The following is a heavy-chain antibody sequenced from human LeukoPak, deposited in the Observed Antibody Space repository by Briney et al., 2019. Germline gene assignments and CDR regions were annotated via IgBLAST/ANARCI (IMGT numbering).Heavy chain of an antibody. D-gene: IGHD5-24*01. V-gene: IGHV1-46*01. CDR1: GYTITNNW. Sequence: ASVKVSCKASGYTITNNWMHWVRQAPGQGLEWMGVINPSGTGTSYGQKFQGRITMSRDTSTSTVYMELSSLRPEDTAFYYCATDHSMADTAWWFDPWGQGTLVTVSS. CDR3: ATDHSMADTAWWFDP. J-gene: IGHJ5*02. CDR2: INPSGTGT.